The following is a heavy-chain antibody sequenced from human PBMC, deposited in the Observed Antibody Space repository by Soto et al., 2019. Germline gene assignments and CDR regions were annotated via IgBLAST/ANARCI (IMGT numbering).Heavy chain of an antibody. CDR1: GYSFTSYW. CDR3: ARRLVDTAMVFDYYYYGMDV. J-gene: IGHJ6*02. CDR2: IYPGDSDT. V-gene: IGHV5-51*01. Sequence: GESLKISCKGSGYSFTSYWIGWVRQMPGKGLEWTGIIYPGDSDTRYSPSFQGQVTISADKSISTAYLQWSSLKASDTAMYYCARRLVDTAMVFDYYYYGMDVWGQGTTVTVSS. D-gene: IGHD5-18*01.